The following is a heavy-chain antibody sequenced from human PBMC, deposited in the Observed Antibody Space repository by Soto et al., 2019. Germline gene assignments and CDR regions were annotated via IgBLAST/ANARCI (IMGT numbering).Heavy chain of an antibody. V-gene: IGHV6-1*01. J-gene: IGHJ6*02. CDR3: ARDNAQWLAHSYYYGMDV. D-gene: IGHD6-19*01. Sequence: SQTLSLTCAISGDSVSSNSAAWNWIRQSPSRGLEWLGRTYYRSKWYNDYAVSVKSRITINPDTSKNQFSLQLNSVPPEDTAVYYCARDNAQWLAHSYYYGMDVWGQGTTVNVSS. CDR1: GDSVSSNSAA. CDR2: TYYRSKWYN.